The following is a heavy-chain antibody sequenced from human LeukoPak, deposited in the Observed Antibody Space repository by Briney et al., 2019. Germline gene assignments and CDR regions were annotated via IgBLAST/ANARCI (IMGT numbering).Heavy chain of an antibody. CDR3: ARDYRAGGPDYGGGYYYYYYGMDV. J-gene: IGHJ6*02. CDR1: GYTFTSYY. Sequence: ASVKVSCKASGYTFTSYYMHWVRQAPGQGLEWMGIVNPSGGSTSYAQKFQGRVTMTRDTSTSTVYMELSSLRSEDTAVYYCARDYRAGGPDYGGGYYYYYYGMDVWGQGTTVTVSS. V-gene: IGHV1-46*01. CDR2: VNPSGGST. D-gene: IGHD4-23*01.